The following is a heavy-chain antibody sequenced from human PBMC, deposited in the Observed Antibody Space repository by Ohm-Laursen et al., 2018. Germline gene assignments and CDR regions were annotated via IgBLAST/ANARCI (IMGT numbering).Heavy chain of an antibody. V-gene: IGHV1-2*02. D-gene: IGHD2-21*02. J-gene: IGHJ4*02. CDR1: GYTFTGYY. CDR2: INPNSGGT. CDR3: ARDPYCGGDCATEPFDY. Sequence: ASVKVSCKASGYTFTGYYMHWVRQAPGQGLEWMGWINPNSGGTNYAQKFQGRVTMTRDTSISTVYMELSSLRSEDTAVYYCARDPYCGGDCATEPFDYWGQGTLVTVSS.